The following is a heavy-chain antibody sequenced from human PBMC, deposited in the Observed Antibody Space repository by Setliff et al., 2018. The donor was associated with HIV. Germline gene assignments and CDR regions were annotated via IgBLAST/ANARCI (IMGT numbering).Heavy chain of an antibody. D-gene: IGHD2-15*01. CDR2: FCYTGSS. CDR3: ARHLTPLLVVVS. CDR1: GGSINNYC. V-gene: IGHV4-59*08. J-gene: IGHJ4*02. Sequence: PSETLSLTCTVSGGSINNYCCSWIRQPPGKGLEWIGYFCYTGSSNYNRALKSRVTMSLDRSKMQFSLKLNSVSAADTAVYYCARHLTPLLVVVSWGQGTLVTVSS.